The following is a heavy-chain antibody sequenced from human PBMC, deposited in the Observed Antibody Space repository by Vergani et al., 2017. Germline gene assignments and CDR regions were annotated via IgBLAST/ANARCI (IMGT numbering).Heavy chain of an antibody. J-gene: IGHJ4*02. CDR3: ARPHGDILPPDPRRLDY. CDR1: GYTFTGYY. CDR2: INPSGGST. V-gene: IGHV1-46*03. Sequence: QVQLVQSGAEVKKPGASVKVSCKASGYTFTGYYIHWVRQAPGQGLEWMGIINPSGGSTTYAQQFQGRLTMTRDTSTRTVYMDLSNLRSEDTAVYYCARPHGDILPPDPRRLDYWGQGTLVTVSS.